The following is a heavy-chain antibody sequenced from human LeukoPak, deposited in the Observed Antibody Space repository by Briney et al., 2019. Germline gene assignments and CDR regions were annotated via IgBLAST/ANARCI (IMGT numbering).Heavy chain of an antibody. CDR2: IYYSGST. J-gene: IGHJ5*02. D-gene: IGHD3-10*01. CDR3: ARFRHYDYDSSWFDP. V-gene: IGHV4-30-4*01. CDR1: GGSLSSGDYY. Sequence: SETLSLTCTVSGGSLSSGDYYWRWLRQPPGKGLEWIGYIYYSGSTYYNPSLKSRVTISVDTSKNQFSLKLSSVTAADTAVYYCARFRHYDYDSSWFDPWGQGTLVTVSS.